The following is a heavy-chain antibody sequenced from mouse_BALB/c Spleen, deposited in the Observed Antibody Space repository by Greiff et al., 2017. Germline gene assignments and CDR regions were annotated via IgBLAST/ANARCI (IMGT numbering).Heavy chain of an antibody. CDR2: ISSGGST. CDR1: GFTFSSYA. V-gene: IGHV5-6-5*01. Sequence: EVKVVESGGGLVKPGGSLKLSCAASGFTFSSYAMSWVRQTPEKRLEWVASISSGGSTYYPDSVKGRFTISRDNARNILYLQMSSLRSEDTAMYYCAKGLLTPLVATNFDVWGAETTVTVSS. J-gene: IGHJ1*01. CDR3: AKGLLTPLVATNFDV. D-gene: IGHD1-1*01.